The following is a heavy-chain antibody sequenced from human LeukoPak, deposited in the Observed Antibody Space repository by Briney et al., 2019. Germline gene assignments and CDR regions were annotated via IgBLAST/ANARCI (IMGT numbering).Heavy chain of an antibody. J-gene: IGHJ4*02. CDR2: IYWDNDK. V-gene: IGHV2-5*02. Sequence: SGPTLVKPTQTLTLTCSFSGFSFSTPGVGVGWIRQPPGKALDWLALIYWDNDKYYNPSMKNRLSITKDTSKNQVVLTLTNLDPLDTATYYCAHSRNFPLVAGPLEYWGQGTLVTVSS. CDR1: GFSFSTPGVG. D-gene: IGHD3-3*01. CDR3: AHSRNFPLVAGPLEY.